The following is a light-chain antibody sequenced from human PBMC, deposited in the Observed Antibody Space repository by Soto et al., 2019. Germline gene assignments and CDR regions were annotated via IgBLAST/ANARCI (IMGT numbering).Light chain of an antibody. V-gene: IGLV1-40*01. J-gene: IGLJ3*02. CDR2: GNS. Sequence: QSVLTQPPSVSGAPGQRVTISCTGISSNIGAGYDVHWYQQLPGTAHKLLIYGNSNRPSGVPDRFSGSKSGTSASLAITGLQAEDEADYYCQSYDSSLSGWVFGGGTKVTVL. CDR3: QSYDSSLSGWV. CDR1: SSNIGAGYD.